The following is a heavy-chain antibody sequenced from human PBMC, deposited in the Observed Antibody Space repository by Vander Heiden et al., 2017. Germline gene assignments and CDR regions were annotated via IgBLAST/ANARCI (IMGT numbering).Heavy chain of an antibody. CDR2: VYYSGTT. V-gene: IGHV4-59*01. D-gene: IGHD1-26*01. CDR3: ARDQSGGYNWFDP. CDR1: GVSISSYH. J-gene: IGHJ5*02. Sequence: QVQLQESGPGLVQPSETLSLTCTVSGVSISSYHWTWIRQSPVKGLEWIGNVYYSGTTNYNPSLRRRVTISVDTSKNQFSLKLTSVTAADTAVDYCARDQSGGYNWFDPWGQGTMVNVSS.